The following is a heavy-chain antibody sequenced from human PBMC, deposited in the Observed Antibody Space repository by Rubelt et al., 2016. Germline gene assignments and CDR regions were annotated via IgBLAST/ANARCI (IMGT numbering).Heavy chain of an antibody. D-gene: IGHD3-22*01. J-gene: IGHJ3*02. CDR3: ARNPVYDSSGYRDAFDI. Sequence: QVQLQQWGAGLLKPSETLSLTCAVYGGSFSGYYWSWIRQPPGKGLEWIGYIYYSGSTYYNPSLKSRVTMSVDTSKNQFSLKLSSVTAVDTAVYDCARNPVYDSSGYRDAFDIWGQGTMVTVSS. CDR2: IYYSGST. V-gene: IGHV4-34*01. CDR1: GGSFSGYY.